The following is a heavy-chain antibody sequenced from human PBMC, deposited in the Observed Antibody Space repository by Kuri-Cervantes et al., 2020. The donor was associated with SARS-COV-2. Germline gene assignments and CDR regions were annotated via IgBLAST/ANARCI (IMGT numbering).Heavy chain of an antibody. Sequence: GESLKISCAAFGFTVSSTSMTWVRQAPGKGLESVSIIFSSGATFYADSVKDRFTVSTDRSKNTLYLQMNSLRIEDTAVYYCARESTSEPLHHFHGLDVWGQRSTVTVSS. J-gene: IGHJ6*02. CDR2: IFSSGAT. CDR3: ARESTSEPLHHFHGLDV. D-gene: IGHD1-14*01. V-gene: IGHV3-66*01. CDR1: GFTVSSTS.